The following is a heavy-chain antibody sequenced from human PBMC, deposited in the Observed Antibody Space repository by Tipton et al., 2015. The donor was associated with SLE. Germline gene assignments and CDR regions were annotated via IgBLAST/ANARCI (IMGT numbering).Heavy chain of an antibody. J-gene: IGHJ2*01. CDR2: INHSGST. D-gene: IGHD7-27*01. Sequence: TLSLTCAVYGGSFSGYYWGWIRQPPGKGLEWIGEINHSGSTNYNPSLKSRVTISVDTSKNQFSLKLSSVTAADTAVYYCARGDLPGEGDWYFDLWGRGTLVTVSS. CDR1: GGSFSGYY. V-gene: IGHV4-34*01. CDR3: ARGDLPGEGDWYFDL.